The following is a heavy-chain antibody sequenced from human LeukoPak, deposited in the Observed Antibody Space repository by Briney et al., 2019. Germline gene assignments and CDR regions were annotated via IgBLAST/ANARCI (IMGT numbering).Heavy chain of an antibody. J-gene: IGHJ4*02. CDR1: GFTFSSYW. D-gene: IGHD4-11*01. V-gene: IGHV3-74*01. CDR2: INSDGSST. CDR3: AKISVATPMDY. Sequence: TGGSLRLSCAASGFTFSSYWMHWVRQAPGKGLVWVSRINSDGSSTNYADSVKGRFTISRDNAKNTLYLQMSSLRAEDTAVYYCAKISVATPMDYWGQGTLVTVSS.